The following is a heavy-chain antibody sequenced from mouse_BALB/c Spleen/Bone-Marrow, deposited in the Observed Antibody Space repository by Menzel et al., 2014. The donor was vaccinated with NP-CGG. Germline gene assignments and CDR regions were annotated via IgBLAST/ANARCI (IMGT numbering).Heavy chain of an antibody. D-gene: IGHD1-1*01. CDR3: ARPLYYYGSSPFYAMDY. CDR2: ISSGGGST. J-gene: IGHJ4*01. V-gene: IGHV5-12-1*01. CDR1: GFAFSSYD. Sequence: EAQLVESGGGLVKPGGSLKLSCAASGFAFSSYDMSWVRQTPEKRLEWVAYISSGGGSTYYPDTVKGRFTISRDNAKNTLYLQMSSLKSEDKAMYYCARPLYYYGSSPFYAMDYWGQGTSVTVSS.